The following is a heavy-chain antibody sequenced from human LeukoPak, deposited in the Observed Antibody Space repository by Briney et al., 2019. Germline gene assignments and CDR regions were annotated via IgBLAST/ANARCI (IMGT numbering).Heavy chain of an antibody. J-gene: IGHJ4*02. V-gene: IGHV3-21*01. CDR3: ASGYCSGGSCYAPHFDY. CDR1: GFTFSSYS. D-gene: IGHD2-15*01. CDR2: ISSSSSYI. Sequence: GGSLRLSCAASGFTFSSYSMNWVRQAPGKGLEWVSSISSSSSYIYYADSVKGRFTISRDNAKNSLYLQMNSLRAEDTAVYYCASGYCSGGSCYAPHFDYWGQGTLVTVSS.